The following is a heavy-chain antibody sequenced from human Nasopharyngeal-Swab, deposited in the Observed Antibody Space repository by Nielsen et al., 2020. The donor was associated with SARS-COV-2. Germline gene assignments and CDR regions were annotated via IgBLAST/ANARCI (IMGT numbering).Heavy chain of an antibody. D-gene: IGHD6-13*01. V-gene: IGHV6-1*01. J-gene: IGHJ3*02. Sequence: SQTLSLTCAISGDSVSSNSAAWNWIRQSPSRGLEWLGRTYYRSKWFNDNAVSVTSRITINPDTSKNQFSLQLNSVTPEDTAVYYCARDQGYSSSWYSFDAFDIWGQGTMVTVSS. CDR2: TYYRSKWFN. CDR3: ARDQGYSSSWYSFDAFDI. CDR1: GDSVSSNSAA.